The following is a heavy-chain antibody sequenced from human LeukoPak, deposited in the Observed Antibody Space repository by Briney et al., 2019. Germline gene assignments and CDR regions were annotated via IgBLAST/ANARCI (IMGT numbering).Heavy chain of an antibody. CDR1: GFTLMSSS. Sequence: GGALRLSCGASGFTLMSSSIKWGRPAPGEGVERGSFISSSSSYIYYADSVKGRFTISRDNAKNSLYLQMNSLRAEDTAVYYCARDLYTAMEGIVIDYWGQGTLVTVSS. V-gene: IGHV3-21*01. CDR3: ARDLYTAMEGIVIDY. D-gene: IGHD5-18*01. CDR2: ISSSSSYI. J-gene: IGHJ4*02.